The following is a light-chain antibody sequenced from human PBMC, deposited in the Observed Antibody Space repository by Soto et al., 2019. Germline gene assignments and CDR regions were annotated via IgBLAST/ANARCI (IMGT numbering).Light chain of an antibody. CDR1: QSLLHSNGYNY. J-gene: IGKJ2*01. Sequence: DIVMTQSPLSLPVTPGEPASISCRSSQSLLHSNGYNYLDWDLQKPGQSPQLLIYLGSNRASGVHDRFSGSGSGTDFTLKISRVEAEDVGVYYCMQALQTRYTFGQGTKLEIK. CDR2: LGS. V-gene: IGKV2-28*01. CDR3: MQALQTRYT.